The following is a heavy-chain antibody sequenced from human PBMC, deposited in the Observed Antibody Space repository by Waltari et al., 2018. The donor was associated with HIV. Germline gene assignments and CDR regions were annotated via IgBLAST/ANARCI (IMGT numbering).Heavy chain of an antibody. D-gene: IGHD5-18*01. V-gene: IGHV3-11*01. Sequence: QVQLVESGGGLVKPGGSLRLSCAASGFTFSDYYMSWIRQAPGKGLEWVSYISSSGTSTIYYADSVKGRFTISRDNAKNSLYLQMNSLRAEDTAVYYCARDPGDGIQLSAWYFDLWGRGTLLTVSS. CDR2: ISSSGTSTI. J-gene: IGHJ2*01. CDR1: GFTFSDYY. CDR3: ARDPGDGIQLSAWYFDL.